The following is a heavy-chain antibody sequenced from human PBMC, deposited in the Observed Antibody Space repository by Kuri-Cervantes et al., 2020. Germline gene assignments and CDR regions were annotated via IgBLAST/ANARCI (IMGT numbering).Heavy chain of an antibody. Sequence: GSLRLSCTVSGDSMTTYYWSWIRQSPGKGLEWIAHMHHSGRTNDNPSLRSRVTMSTDTSKTQFSQRLDSLTTADTAVYYCARWTQTTGSFDYWGRGTLVTVSS. CDR3: ARWTQTTGSFDY. D-gene: IGHD1-1*01. V-gene: IGHV4-59*01. J-gene: IGHJ4*02. CDR2: MHHSGRT. CDR1: GDSMTTYY.